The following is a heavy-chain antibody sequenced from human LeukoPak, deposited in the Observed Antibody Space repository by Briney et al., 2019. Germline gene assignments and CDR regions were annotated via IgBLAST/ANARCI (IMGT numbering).Heavy chain of an antibody. Sequence: PGGSLRLSCAASGFTFSSYGMHWVRQAPGKGLEWVAVIWYDGSNKYYADSVKGRFTISRDNSKNTLYLQMNSLRAEDTAVYYCAKDPIAAAGTKVYWGQGTLVTVSS. CDR1: GFTFSSYG. CDR3: AKDPIAAAGTKVY. CDR2: IWYDGSNK. D-gene: IGHD6-13*01. V-gene: IGHV3-33*06. J-gene: IGHJ4*02.